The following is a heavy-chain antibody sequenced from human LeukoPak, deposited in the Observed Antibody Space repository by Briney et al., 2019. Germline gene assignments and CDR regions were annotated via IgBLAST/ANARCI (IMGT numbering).Heavy chain of an antibody. CDR3: AKENGAAVISHFDY. Sequence: GGSLTLSCAASGFTFSSYAMSWVRQAPGKGLEWVSGISGSGGNTFYADSVKGRFTISRNNSKNTLYLQMNSLRAEDTAVYYCAKENGAAVISHFDYWGQGTLVTVSS. J-gene: IGHJ4*02. CDR1: GFTFSSYA. CDR2: ISGSGGNT. D-gene: IGHD2-21*01. V-gene: IGHV3-23*01.